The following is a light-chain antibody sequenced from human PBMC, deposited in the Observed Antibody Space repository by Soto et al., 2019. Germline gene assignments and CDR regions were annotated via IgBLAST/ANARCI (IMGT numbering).Light chain of an antibody. CDR3: QRYNSYPYT. CDR1: QSISSW. J-gene: IGKJ2*01. Sequence: DIQMTQSPSTLSASVGDRVTITCRASQSISSWLAWYQQKPGKAPKLLIYKASSLESGVPSRFSGSGSGTEFTPTISSLQPDDFATYYCQRYNSYPYTFGQGTKVDIK. V-gene: IGKV1-5*03. CDR2: KAS.